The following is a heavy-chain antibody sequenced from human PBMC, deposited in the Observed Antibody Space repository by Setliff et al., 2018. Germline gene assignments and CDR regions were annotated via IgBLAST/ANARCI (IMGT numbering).Heavy chain of an antibody. CDR1: GISITSGHY. CDR2: IYHRGRT. D-gene: IGHD3-16*01. J-gene: IGHJ6*02. V-gene: IGHV4-38-2*02. CDR3: ARDRTAYTYGLDV. Sequence: SETLSLTCDVSGISITSGHYRGWIRQPPGKGLEWIATIYHRGRTYYNPSLDSRVTISLDASKNQYSLRLRSVTAADTAVYYCARDRTAYTYGLDVWGQGTTVTVSS.